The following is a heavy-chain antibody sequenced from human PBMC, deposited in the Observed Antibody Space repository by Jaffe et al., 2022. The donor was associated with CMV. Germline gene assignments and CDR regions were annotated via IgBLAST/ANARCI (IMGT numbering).Heavy chain of an antibody. V-gene: IGHV3-13*05. CDR3: ARGNYDIPEDGLGPSIYYYYYMDV. J-gene: IGHJ6*03. CDR2: IGTAGDP. D-gene: IGHD3-9*01. Sequence: EVQLVESGGGLVQPGGSLRLSCAASGFTFSSYDMHWVRQATGKGLEWVSAIGTAGDPYYPGSVKGRFTISRENAKNSLYLQMNSLRAGDTAVYYCARGNYDIPEDGLGPSIYYYYYMDVWGKGTTVTVSS. CDR1: GFTFSSYD.